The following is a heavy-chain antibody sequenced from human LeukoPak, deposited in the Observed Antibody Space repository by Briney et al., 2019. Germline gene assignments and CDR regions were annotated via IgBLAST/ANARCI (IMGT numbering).Heavy chain of an antibody. D-gene: IGHD1-26*01. CDR1: GGSISTYY. J-gene: IGHJ4*02. V-gene: IGHV4-59*01. Sequence: PSETLSLTCTVSGGSISTYYWSWIRQPPGKGLEWIGYIHYSGSTKYNPSLKSRVTISVDTSKNQFSLKLSSVTAADTAVYYCAREERGCFDYWVQGTLVTVSS. CDR2: IHYSGST. CDR3: AREERGCFDY.